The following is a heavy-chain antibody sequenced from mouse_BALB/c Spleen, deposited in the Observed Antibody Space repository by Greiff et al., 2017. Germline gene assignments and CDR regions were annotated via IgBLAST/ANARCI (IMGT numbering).Heavy chain of an antibody. CDR1: GYAFTSYN. V-gene: IGHV1S135*01. CDR2: IDPYNGGT. J-gene: IGHJ4*01. D-gene: IGHD2-1*01. CDR3: ASRGFGDYGNYFYYAMDY. Sequence: VQLQQSGPELVKPGASVKVSCKASGYAFTSYNMYWVKQSHGKSLEWIGYIDPYNGGTSYNQKFKGKATLTVDKSSSTAYMHLNSLTSEDSAVYYCASRGFGDYGNYFYYAMDYWGQGTSVTVSS.